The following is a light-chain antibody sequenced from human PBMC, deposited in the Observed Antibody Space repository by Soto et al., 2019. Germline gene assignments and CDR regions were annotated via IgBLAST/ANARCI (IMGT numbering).Light chain of an antibody. V-gene: IGKV4-1*01. CDR3: QQYYSTPYT. CDR1: QNVLYSSNNKNY. J-gene: IGKJ2*01. Sequence: DIVMTQSPDSLAVSLGERATFNCKSSQNVLYSSNNKNYLAWYQQKPGQPPKLLIYWASTRESGVPDRFSGSGSGTDFTFTISSLQAEDVAVYFCQQYYSTPYTVGQGTKVDSK. CDR2: WAS.